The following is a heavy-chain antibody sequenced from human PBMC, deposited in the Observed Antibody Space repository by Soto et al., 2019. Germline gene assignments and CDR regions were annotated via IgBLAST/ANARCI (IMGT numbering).Heavy chain of an antibody. D-gene: IGHD5-12*01. CDR1: IFSFNTYS. Sequence: HPGGSLRLSCAASIFSFNTYSIYWVRQTPGKGLEWVSAIGPSGTSTFYADSVKGRFTISRDNSKSMVYLQMNSLRPDDTATYYCAKDVGSLRFYFGLWGQGTLVTVSS. CDR3: AKDVGSLRFYFGL. CDR2: IGPSGTST. J-gene: IGHJ1*01. V-gene: IGHV3-23*01.